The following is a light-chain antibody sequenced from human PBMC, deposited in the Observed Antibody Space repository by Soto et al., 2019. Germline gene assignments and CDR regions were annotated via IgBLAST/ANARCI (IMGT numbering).Light chain of an antibody. J-gene: IGLJ1*01. CDR3: TSYTSASTYV. CDR1: SSDVGGYNY. CDR2: NVS. Sequence: QSVLTQPASVSGSPGQSITISCTGTSSDVGGYNYVSWYQQHPGRAPELMIYNVSNRPSGVSNRFSGSKSGNTASLTISGLLAEDEADYFCTSYTSASTYVFGAGTKVTVL. V-gene: IGLV2-14*01.